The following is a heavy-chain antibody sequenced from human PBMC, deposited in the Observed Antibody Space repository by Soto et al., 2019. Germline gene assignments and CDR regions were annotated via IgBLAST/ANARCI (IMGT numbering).Heavy chain of an antibody. V-gene: IGHV1-69*13. D-gene: IGHD5-18*01. CDR1: GGTFSSYA. J-gene: IGHJ4*02. CDR2: IIPIFGTA. Sequence: SVKVSCKASGGTFSSYAISWVRQAPGQGLEWMGGIIPIFGTANYAQKFQGRVTITADESTSTAYMELSSLRSEDTVVYYCARGDTAMVTKVDYWGQGTLVTVSS. CDR3: ARGDTAMVTKVDY.